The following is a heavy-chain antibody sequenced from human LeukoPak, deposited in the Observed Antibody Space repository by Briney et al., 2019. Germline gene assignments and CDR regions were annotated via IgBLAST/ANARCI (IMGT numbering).Heavy chain of an antibody. J-gene: IGHJ4*02. CDR3: ARGKPEGDYYLDY. CDR2: ISSNGGST. V-gene: IGHV3-64*01. D-gene: IGHD1-14*01. Sequence: GGSLRLSCAASGFTFSSYAMHWVRQAPGKGLEYVSAISSNGGSTYYANSVKGRFTISRDNSKNTLYLQMGSLRAEDMAVYYCARGKPEGDYYLDYWGQGTLVTVSS. CDR1: GFTFSSYA.